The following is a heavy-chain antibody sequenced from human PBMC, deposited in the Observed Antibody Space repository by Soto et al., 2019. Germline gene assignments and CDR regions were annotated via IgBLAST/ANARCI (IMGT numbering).Heavy chain of an antibody. V-gene: IGHV4-34*01. Sequence: PSETLSLTCAVYGGSLSGYYWSWIRQPPGKGLEWIGEINHSGSTNYNPSLKSRVTISVDTSKNQFSLKLSSVTAADTAVYYCARGPRIAVAGTRYNWFDPWGQGTLVTVSS. J-gene: IGHJ5*02. CDR2: INHSGST. CDR1: GGSLSGYY. CDR3: ARGPRIAVAGTRYNWFDP. D-gene: IGHD6-19*01.